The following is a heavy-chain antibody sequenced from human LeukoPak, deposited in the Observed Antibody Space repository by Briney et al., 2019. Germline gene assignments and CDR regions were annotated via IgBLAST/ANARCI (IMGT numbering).Heavy chain of an antibody. Sequence: SQTLSLTCTVSGGSISSGSYYWSWIRQPAGKGLEWIGRIYTSGSTNYNPSLKSRVTISVDTSKSQFSLKLSSVTAADTAVYYCAREERHYDILTGYRYYFDYWGQGTLVTVSS. CDR1: GGSISSGSYY. CDR3: AREERHYDILTGYRYYFDY. J-gene: IGHJ4*02. D-gene: IGHD3-9*01. CDR2: IYTSGST. V-gene: IGHV4-61*02.